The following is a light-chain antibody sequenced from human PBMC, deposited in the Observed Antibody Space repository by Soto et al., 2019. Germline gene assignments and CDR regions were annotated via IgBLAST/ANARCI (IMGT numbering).Light chain of an antibody. CDR2: QDS. Sequence: SYELIQPPSVSVSPGQTASITCSGDKLGEKYACWYQQKPGQSPVLVIYQDSKRPSGIPERFSGSNSGNTATLTISGTQAMDEADYYCQAWDSGTGVFGTGTKLTVL. V-gene: IGLV3-1*01. CDR1: KLGEKY. J-gene: IGLJ1*01. CDR3: QAWDSGTGV.